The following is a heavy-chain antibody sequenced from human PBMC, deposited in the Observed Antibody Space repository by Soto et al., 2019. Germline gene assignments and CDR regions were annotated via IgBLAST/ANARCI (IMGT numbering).Heavy chain of an antibody. CDR2: IIPIFGTA. J-gene: IGHJ6*02. CDR3: ARAEYGSGSYYKGFYYYYGMDV. V-gene: IGHV1-69*13. Sequence: SVKVSCKASGGTFSSYAISWVRQAPGQGLEWMGGIIPIFGTANYAQKFQGRVTITADESTSTAYMELSSLRSEDTAVYYCARAEYGSGSYYKGFYYYYGMDVWGQGTTVTVSS. D-gene: IGHD3-10*01. CDR1: GGTFSSYA.